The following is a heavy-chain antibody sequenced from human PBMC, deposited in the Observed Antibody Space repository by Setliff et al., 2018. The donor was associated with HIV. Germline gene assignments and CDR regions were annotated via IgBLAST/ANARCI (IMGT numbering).Heavy chain of an antibody. Sequence: SETLSLTCAVSGFSISTNYYWNWIRQPPGKGLEWIGSIFYSGSTNYNPSLKSRVTISVDTSKNQFSLKLSSVTAADTAVYYCARGPSGSNSGGFYYYYYMDVWGKGTTVTVSS. CDR1: GFSISTNYY. J-gene: IGHJ6*03. CDR2: IFYSGST. V-gene: IGHV4-38-2*01. D-gene: IGHD1-26*01. CDR3: ARGPSGSNSGGFYYYYYMDV.